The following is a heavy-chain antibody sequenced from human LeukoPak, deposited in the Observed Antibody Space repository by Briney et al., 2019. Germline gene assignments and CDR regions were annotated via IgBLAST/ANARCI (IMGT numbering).Heavy chain of an antibody. CDR3: ARAEGNLRPFDY. J-gene: IGHJ4*02. D-gene: IGHD4-23*01. CDR1: GFTFTTYD. V-gene: IGHV3-21*01. Sequence: GGSLRLSCAASGFTFTTYDMHWVRQAPGKGLEWVSSISSRSSYIDYADSVKGRFTISRDNAKNSLYLQMNSLRAEDTAVYYCARAEGNLRPFDYWGQGTLVTVSS. CDR2: ISSRSSYI.